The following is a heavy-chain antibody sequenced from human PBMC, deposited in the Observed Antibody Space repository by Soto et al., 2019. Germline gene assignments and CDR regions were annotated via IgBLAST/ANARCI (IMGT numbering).Heavy chain of an antibody. Sequence: SETLSLTCAVSGGSISSSNWWSWVRQPPGKGLEWIGEIYHSGSTNYNPSLKSRVTISVDKSKNQFSLKLSSVTAADTAVYYCAGAGVAGPYYFDYWGQGTLVTVSS. D-gene: IGHD6-19*01. CDR2: IYHSGST. CDR3: AGAGVAGPYYFDY. CDR1: GGSISSSNW. V-gene: IGHV4-4*02. J-gene: IGHJ4*02.